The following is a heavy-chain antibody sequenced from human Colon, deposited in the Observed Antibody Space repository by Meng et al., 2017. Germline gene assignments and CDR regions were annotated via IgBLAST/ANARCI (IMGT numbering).Heavy chain of an antibody. J-gene: IGHJ5*02. CDR2: VYYTGNT. D-gene: IGHD2-21*02. Sequence: QVTLQESGPGLVRPSETLSLTCTVSGGSIISGDYFWSGSRQPPGKGLELRGYVYYTGNTNYNPSLKNRVTISLDTSNNQFSLKLTSMTAADAAIYYCARVNGDFDEAWFDPWGQGTLVTVSS. CDR1: GGSIISGDYF. CDR3: ARVNGDFDEAWFDP. V-gene: IGHV4-61*08.